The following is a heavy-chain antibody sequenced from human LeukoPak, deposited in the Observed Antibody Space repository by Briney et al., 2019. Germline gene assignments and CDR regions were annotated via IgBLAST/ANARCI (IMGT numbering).Heavy chain of an antibody. Sequence: ASVKVSCKASGSTFSSYTISWVRQAPGQGLEWMGRIIPILGIANYAQKFQGRVTITADKSTSTDYMELSSLRSEDTAVYYCAGGYCSSTSCYKFDYWGQGTLVTVSS. CDR3: AGGYCSSTSCYKFDY. D-gene: IGHD2-2*02. CDR2: IIPILGIA. J-gene: IGHJ4*02. V-gene: IGHV1-69*02. CDR1: GSTFSSYT.